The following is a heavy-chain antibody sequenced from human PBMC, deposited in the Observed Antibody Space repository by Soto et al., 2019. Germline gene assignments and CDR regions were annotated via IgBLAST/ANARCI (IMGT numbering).Heavy chain of an antibody. CDR1: GFTFQDFA. J-gene: IGHJ3*02. CDR2: INSDSHNV. V-gene: IGHV3-9*01. D-gene: IGHD6-19*01. Sequence: EVQLVESGGGLVQPGWSLRLSCAASGFTFQDFAIHWVRLAPGKGLERGSSINSDSHNVAYGDSVKGRFTISRDNSKKSLYLKMNRVWAEDRGVYYCAKGRSSGWGGAFDMWGQGTMVTFSS. CDR3: AKGRSSGWGGAFDM.